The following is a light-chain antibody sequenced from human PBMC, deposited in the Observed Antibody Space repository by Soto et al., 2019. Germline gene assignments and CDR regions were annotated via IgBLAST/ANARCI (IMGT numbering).Light chain of an antibody. CDR3: SSYTSSSTHYV. J-gene: IGLJ1*01. V-gene: IGLV2-14*01. CDR1: SSDVGGYNY. CDR2: EVS. Sequence: QSALTQPASVSGSPGQSITISCTGTSSDVGGYNYVSWYQQHPGNAPKLMIYEVSNRPSGVSNRFSGSKSGNTASLTISGLQAEDEAAYYCSSYTSSSTHYVFGPGTKLTVL.